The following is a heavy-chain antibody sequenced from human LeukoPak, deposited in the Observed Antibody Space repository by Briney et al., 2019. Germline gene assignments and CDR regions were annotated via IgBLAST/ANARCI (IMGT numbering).Heavy chain of an antibody. CDR1: GFTFSSYA. Sequence: GGSLRLSCAASGFTFSSYAMSWVRQAPGKGLEWVSVIYSGGSTYYADSVKGRFTISRDNSKNTLYLQMNSLRAEDTAVYYCARAAGDKPYYYYGVDVWGQGTTVTVSS. D-gene: IGHD2-21*02. CDR3: ARAAGDKPYYYYGVDV. J-gene: IGHJ6*02. V-gene: IGHV3-66*01. CDR2: IYSGGST.